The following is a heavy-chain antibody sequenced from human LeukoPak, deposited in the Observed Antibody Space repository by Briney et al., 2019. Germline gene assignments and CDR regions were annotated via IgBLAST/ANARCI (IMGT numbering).Heavy chain of an antibody. J-gene: IGHJ6*02. CDR3: ARHLDRWFGESYYYYGMDV. V-gene: IGHV5-51*01. D-gene: IGHD3-10*01. CDR1: GYSFTSYW. Sequence: GESLKISCKGSGYSFTSYWIGWVRQMPGKGLEWMGIIYPGDSDTRYSPSFQGQVTISADKSISTAYLQWSSLKASDTAMYYCARHLDRWFGESYYYYGMDVWGQGTTVTVSS. CDR2: IYPGDSDT.